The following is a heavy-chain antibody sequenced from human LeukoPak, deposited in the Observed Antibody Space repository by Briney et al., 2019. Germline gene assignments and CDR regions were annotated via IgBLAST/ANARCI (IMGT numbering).Heavy chain of an antibody. CDR2: ITHSGGT. Sequence: SETLSLTCAVYGGSFSGHSWSWIRQPPGKGLEWLGEITHSGGTNYNPSLKSRVTMSIDTSKNQFSLKVSPVTAADTAVYYCARGPWDGSQRNYYGMDVWGQGTTVIVSS. CDR1: GGSFSGHS. J-gene: IGHJ6*02. V-gene: IGHV4-34*01. CDR3: ARGPWDGSQRNYYGMDV. D-gene: IGHD1-26*01.